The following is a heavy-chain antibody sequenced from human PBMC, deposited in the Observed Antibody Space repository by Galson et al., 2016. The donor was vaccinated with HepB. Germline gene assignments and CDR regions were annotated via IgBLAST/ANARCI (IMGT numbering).Heavy chain of an antibody. CDR3: ARIPDS. CDR2: ISSSSSTI. J-gene: IGHJ4*02. CDR1: GFTFSSHS. D-gene: IGHD2-21*01. Sequence: SLTLSCAASGFTFSSHSMNWVRQAPGKGLEWVSYISSSSSTIYYADSVKGRFTISRDNAKNTVYLQMNSLAAEDTAVYYCARIPDSWGQGTLVIVSS. V-gene: IGHV3-48*01.